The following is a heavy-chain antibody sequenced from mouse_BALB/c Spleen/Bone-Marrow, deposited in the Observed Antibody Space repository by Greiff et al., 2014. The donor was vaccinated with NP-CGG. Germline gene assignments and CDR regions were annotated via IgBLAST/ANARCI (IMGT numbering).Heavy chain of an antibody. D-gene: IGHD1-1*01. CDR2: ISSGGSM. CDR1: GFTFSSFV. Sequence: EVQLQQSGGGLVQPGGSLKLSCAASGFTFSSFVMSWVRQTPEKRLEWVASISSGGSMYYSDSVKGRFIISRDNARNILYLQMSSRRSEDTAMYYCARDYYGSSHFDYWGQGSTLTVSS. J-gene: IGHJ2*01. CDR3: ARDYYGSSHFDY. V-gene: IGHV5-6-5*01.